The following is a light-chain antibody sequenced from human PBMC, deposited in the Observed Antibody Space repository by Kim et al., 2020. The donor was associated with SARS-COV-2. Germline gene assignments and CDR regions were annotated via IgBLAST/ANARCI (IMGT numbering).Light chain of an antibody. V-gene: IGKV1-33*01. CDR2: DAS. CDR1: QDINNY. J-gene: IGKJ4*01. Sequence: ASVGDRVTITCQATQDINNYLNWYQQKPGKAPNLLIYDASILETGVPSRFSGSGSGTDFTFTINSLQPEDFATYYCQQYENLPLTFGGGTKVELK. CDR3: QQYENLPLT.